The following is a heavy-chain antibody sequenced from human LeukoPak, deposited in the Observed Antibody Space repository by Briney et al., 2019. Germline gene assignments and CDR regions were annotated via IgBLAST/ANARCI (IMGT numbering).Heavy chain of an antibody. J-gene: IGHJ3*02. Sequence: GGALRLSCAASGFIFSSYAMSWVRQAPGKGLEWVSLISGSGGSTYYADSVKGRFTISRDNSKNTLYLQMNSLRAEDTAVFDCAKDRDDYVWGSYLGAFDIWGQGTMVTVSS. CDR2: ISGSGGST. CDR3: AKDRDDYVWGSYLGAFDI. CDR1: GFIFSSYA. D-gene: IGHD3-16*01. V-gene: IGHV3-23*01.